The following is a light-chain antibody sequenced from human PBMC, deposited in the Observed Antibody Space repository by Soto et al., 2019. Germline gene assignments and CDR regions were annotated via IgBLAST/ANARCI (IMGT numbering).Light chain of an antibody. J-gene: IGLJ1*01. V-gene: IGLV1-47*01. CDR2: RNN. Sequence: QSVLTQPPSASGTPGQRVTISCSGSSSNIGSNYVYWYQQPPGTAPKLLIYRNNQRPSGVPDRFSGSKSGTSASLAISGLRSEDEADYYRAAWDNRLSGYAFVTGRKVTVL. CDR3: AAWDNRLSGYA. CDR1: SSNIGSNY.